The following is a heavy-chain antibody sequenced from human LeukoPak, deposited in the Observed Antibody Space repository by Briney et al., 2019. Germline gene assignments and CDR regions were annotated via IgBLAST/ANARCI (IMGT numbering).Heavy chain of an antibody. CDR3: AKGSAIVVVNDAFDI. J-gene: IGHJ3*02. Sequence: GGSLRLSXAASGFTFSSYAMSWVRQAPGKGLEWVSAISGSGGSTYYADSVKGRFAISRDNSKNTLYLRMNSLRAEDTAVYYCAKGSAIVVVNDAFDIWGQGTMVTVSS. CDR1: GFTFSSYA. D-gene: IGHD3-22*01. CDR2: ISGSGGST. V-gene: IGHV3-23*01.